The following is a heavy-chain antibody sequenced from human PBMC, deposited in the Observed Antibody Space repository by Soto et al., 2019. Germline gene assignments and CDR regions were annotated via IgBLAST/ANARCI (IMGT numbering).Heavy chain of an antibody. CDR3: ARVREPLTGGPWFDP. V-gene: IGHV4-34*01. CDR1: GGSFSGYY. Sequence: SETLSLTCAVYGGSFSGYYWSWIRQPPGKGQEWIGEINHSGSTNYNPSLKSRVTISVDTSKNQFSLKLSSVTAADTAVYYCARVREPLTGGPWFDPWGQGTLVTVSS. J-gene: IGHJ5*02. CDR2: INHSGST. D-gene: IGHD1-26*01.